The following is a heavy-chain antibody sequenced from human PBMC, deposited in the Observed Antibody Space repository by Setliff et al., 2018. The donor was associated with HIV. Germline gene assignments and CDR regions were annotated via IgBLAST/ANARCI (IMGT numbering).Heavy chain of an antibody. CDR2: IKQDGSEK. Sequence: PGGSLRLSCAASGFTFSTYWMSWVRQAPGKGLEWVANIKQDGSEKNYMDSVKGRFTISRDNAKNSLYLQMNSLRAEDTAVYYCATDCAVVGGTGSLDSWGQGTLVTVS. D-gene: IGHD1-26*01. J-gene: IGHJ4*02. CDR1: GFTFSTYW. V-gene: IGHV3-7*05. CDR3: ATDCAVVGGTGSLDS.